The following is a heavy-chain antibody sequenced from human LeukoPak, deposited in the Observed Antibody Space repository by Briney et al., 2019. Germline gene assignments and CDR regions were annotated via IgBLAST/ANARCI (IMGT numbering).Heavy chain of an antibody. CDR1: GFTFSNYG. J-gene: IGHJ3*02. D-gene: IGHD3-3*01. CDR2: IWYEGSNK. Sequence: GGSLRLSCAASGFTFSNYGIHWVRQAPGKGLEWVAVIWYEGSNKYYVDSVKGRFTISRDNSKNTLYLQMNSLRAEDTAVYYCARGVALRFLEWLLPQPPNDAFDIWAKGQWSPSLQ. CDR3: ARGVALRFLEWLLPQPPNDAFDI. V-gene: IGHV3-33*01.